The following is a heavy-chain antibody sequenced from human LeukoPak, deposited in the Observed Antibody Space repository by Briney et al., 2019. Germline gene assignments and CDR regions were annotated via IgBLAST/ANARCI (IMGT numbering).Heavy chain of an antibody. D-gene: IGHD2-8*01. Sequence: PGGSLRLSCAASGFTYSNYAMSWVRQAPGKGLEWVSGISGSGGSTYYADSVKGRFTISRDNSKNTVHLQMNSLRVEDTAVYYCAKDGCTNGVCYLDYWGQGTLVTVSS. V-gene: IGHV3-23*01. CDR3: AKDGCTNGVCYLDY. CDR2: ISGSGGST. J-gene: IGHJ4*02. CDR1: GFTYSNYA.